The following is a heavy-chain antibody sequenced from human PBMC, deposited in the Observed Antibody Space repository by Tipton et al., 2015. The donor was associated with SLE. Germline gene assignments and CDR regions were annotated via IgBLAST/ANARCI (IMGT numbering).Heavy chain of an antibody. CDR2: ISAYSGNT. CDR3: ARDYYGDSPY. Sequence: QSGAEVKKPGASVKVSCKASGYTFTRYGISWVRQAPGQGLEWMGWISAYSGNTNYAQKLQGRVTMTTDTSTSTAYVELRSLRYDDTAVYYCARDYYGDSPYWGQGTLVLVSS. D-gene: IGHD4-17*01. V-gene: IGHV1-18*01. J-gene: IGHJ4*02. CDR1: GYTFTRYG.